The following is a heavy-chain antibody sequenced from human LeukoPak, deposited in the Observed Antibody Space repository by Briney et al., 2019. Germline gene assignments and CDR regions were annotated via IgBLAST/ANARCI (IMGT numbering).Heavy chain of an antibody. V-gene: IGHV4-59*08. CDR2: IYYSGST. CDR1: GGSISSYY. D-gene: IGHD3-10*01. J-gene: IGHJ4*02. CDR3: ARVRRADGSGSYLVSPHFDY. Sequence: PSETLSLTCTVSGGSISSYYWSWFRQPPGKGLEWIGHIYYSGSTNYNPSLKSRVTISVDTSKNQFSLKLSSVTAADTAVYYCARVRRADGSGSYLVSPHFDYWGQGTLVTVSS.